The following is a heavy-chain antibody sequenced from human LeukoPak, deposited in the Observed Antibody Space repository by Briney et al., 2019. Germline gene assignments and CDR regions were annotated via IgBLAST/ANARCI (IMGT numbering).Heavy chain of an antibody. CDR3: AREARGGVTTPTLFDY. D-gene: IGHD4-17*01. CDR1: GGSISSSSYY. CDR2: IYYSGST. J-gene: IGHJ4*02. V-gene: IGHV4-39*07. Sequence: SETLSLTCTVSGGSISSSSYYWGWIRQPPGKGLEWIGSIYYSGSTYYNPSLKSRVTISVDTSKNQFSLKLSSVTAADTAVYYCAREARGGVTTPTLFDYWGQGTLVTVSS.